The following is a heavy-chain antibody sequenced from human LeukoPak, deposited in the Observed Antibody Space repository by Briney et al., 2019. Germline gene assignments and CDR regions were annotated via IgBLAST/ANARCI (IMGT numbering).Heavy chain of an antibody. V-gene: IGHV3-30*02. CDR2: IRYDESTK. J-gene: IGHJ4*02. CDR3: VKDRSGTYYFDY. Sequence: GGSLRLSCAPSGFIFSTCGMHWVRQAPGKGLEWVAFIRYDESTKSYADSVKGRFTISRDNSKNTLYLQMNSLRAEDTALYYCVKDRSGTYYFDYWGQGTLVSVSS. D-gene: IGHD1-26*01. CDR1: GFIFSTCG.